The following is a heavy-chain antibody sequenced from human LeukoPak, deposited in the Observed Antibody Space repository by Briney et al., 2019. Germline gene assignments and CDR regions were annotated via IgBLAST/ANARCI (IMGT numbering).Heavy chain of an antibody. D-gene: IGHD6-19*01. V-gene: IGHV3-7*01. CDR3: AREGSSGWYVYYFDY. Sequence: GGSLRLSCAASGFTFSSYWMSWVRQAPGKGLEWVANIKQDGSEKYYVDSVKGRFTISRDNAKNSLYLQMNSLRAEDTAVYYCAREGSSGWYVYYFDYWGQGTLATVSS. CDR1: GFTFSSYW. J-gene: IGHJ4*02. CDR2: IKQDGSEK.